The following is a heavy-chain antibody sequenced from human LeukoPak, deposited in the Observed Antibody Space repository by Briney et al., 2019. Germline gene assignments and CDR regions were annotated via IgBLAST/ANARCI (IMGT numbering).Heavy chain of an antibody. J-gene: IGHJ4*02. D-gene: IGHD3-22*01. Sequence: SETLSLTCTVSAGSMSPFYWSWIRQPPGKGLEWIGYIYFRGTTNYNPSLKSRVTISIDTSKNQFSLTLRSVTAADTAVYYCAREGYYDSSGYYFRATLFDYWGQGTLVTVSS. V-gene: IGHV4-59*01. CDR2: IYFRGTT. CDR3: AREGYYDSSGYYFRATLFDY. CDR1: AGSMSPFY.